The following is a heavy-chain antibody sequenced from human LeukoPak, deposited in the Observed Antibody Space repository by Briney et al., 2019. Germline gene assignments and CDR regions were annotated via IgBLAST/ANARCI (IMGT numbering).Heavy chain of an antibody. CDR3: ARGGGYSAKFDY. CDR1: GGSFSGYY. D-gene: IGHD3-22*01. V-gene: IGHV4-34*01. Sequence: SVTLSLTCAVYGGSFSGYYWSWIRQPPGKGLEWIGEINHSGSTNYNPSLKSRVTISVDTSKNQFSLKLSSVTAADTAVYYCARGGGYSAKFDYWGQGTLVTVSS. CDR2: INHSGST. J-gene: IGHJ4*02.